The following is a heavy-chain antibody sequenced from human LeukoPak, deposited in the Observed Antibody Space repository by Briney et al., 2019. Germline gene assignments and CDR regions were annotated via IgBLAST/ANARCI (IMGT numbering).Heavy chain of an antibody. D-gene: IGHD3-16*01. CDR2: LYSGGNT. CDR1: GFSVSTDY. CDR3: ARGWGSFEN. J-gene: IGHJ4*02. V-gene: IGHV3-53*01. Sequence: GGSLRLSCAASGFSVSTDYMTWVRQAPGKGLEWVSTLYSGGNTYYADSVKGRFTISRDNSKNTLYLEMNSLGAEDTAVYYCARGWGSFENWGQGTLVAVSS.